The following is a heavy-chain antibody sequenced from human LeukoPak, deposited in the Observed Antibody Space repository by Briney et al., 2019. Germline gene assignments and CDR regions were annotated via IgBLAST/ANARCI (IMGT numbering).Heavy chain of an antibody. J-gene: IGHJ4*02. V-gene: IGHV1-8*01. CDR2: MNPNSGNT. CDR3: ARGSIAVAGLIDY. Sequence: GASVKVSCKASGYTFTSYDINWVRQATGQGLEWMGWMNPNSGNTGYAQRFQGRVTMTRNTSISTAYMELSSLRSEDTAVYYCARGSIAVAGLIDYWGQGTLVTVSS. CDR1: GYTFTSYD. D-gene: IGHD6-19*01.